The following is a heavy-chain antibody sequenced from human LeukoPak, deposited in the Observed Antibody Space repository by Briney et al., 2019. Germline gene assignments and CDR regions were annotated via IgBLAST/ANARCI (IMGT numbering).Heavy chain of an antibody. J-gene: IGHJ4*02. Sequence: GGSLRLSCAASGFIVSSNYMSWVRQAPGKGLEWVAVISYDGSNKYYADSVKGRFTISRDNSKNTLYLQMNSLRAEDTAVYYCARDYRSTFDYWGQGTLVTVSS. D-gene: IGHD1-26*01. CDR3: ARDYRSTFDY. CDR2: ISYDGSNK. CDR1: GFIVSSNY. V-gene: IGHV3-30-3*01.